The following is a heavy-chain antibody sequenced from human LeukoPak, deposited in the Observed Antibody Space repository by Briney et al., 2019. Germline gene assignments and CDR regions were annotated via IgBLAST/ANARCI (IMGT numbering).Heavy chain of an antibody. CDR3: IAHFPYFYGFDV. CDR1: GFTIGTAW. D-gene: IGHD3-3*02. CDR2: IKSEGEGATT. V-gene: IGHV3-15*01. J-gene: IGHJ6*04. Sequence: WGSLRLSCVSSGFTIGTAWMSWVRQAPGKGLEWLGHIKSEGEGATTDYAAPAKGRFAISRDDSKNMIYLQMSSLKIDDTAIYYCIAHFPYFYGFDVWGKGTTVTVSS.